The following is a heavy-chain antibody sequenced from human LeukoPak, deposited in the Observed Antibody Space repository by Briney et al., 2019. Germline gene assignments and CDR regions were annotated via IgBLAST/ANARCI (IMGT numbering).Heavy chain of an antibody. Sequence: ASVKASCKASGYTFTGYYMHWVRQAPGQGLEWMGWINPNSGGTNYAQKFQGRVTMTRDTSISTAYMELSRLRSDDTAVYYCARGGMTTMTTLLSYWGQGSLVTVSS. CDR2: INPNSGGT. D-gene: IGHD4-17*01. CDR3: ARGGMTTMTTLLSY. V-gene: IGHV1-2*02. J-gene: IGHJ4*02. CDR1: GYTFTGYY.